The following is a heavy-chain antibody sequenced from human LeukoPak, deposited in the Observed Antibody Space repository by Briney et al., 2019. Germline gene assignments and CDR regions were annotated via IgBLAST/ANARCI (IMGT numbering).Heavy chain of an antibody. CDR2: ISYSGGT. J-gene: IGHJ3*02. CDR1: GGSIISSNHY. CDR3: AREVEYYDSSGYRPHAFDI. D-gene: IGHD3-22*01. Sequence: ASETLSLTCTVSGGSIISSNHYWGWTRQPPGKGLEWFGSISYSGGTAYNPSLRSRVTISVDTSKNQFSLKVNSVTAADTAVYYCAREVEYYDSSGYRPHAFDIWGQGTLATVSS. V-gene: IGHV4-39*02.